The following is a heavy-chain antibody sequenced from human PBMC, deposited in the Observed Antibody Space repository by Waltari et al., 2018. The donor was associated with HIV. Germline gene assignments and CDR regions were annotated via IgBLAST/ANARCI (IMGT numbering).Heavy chain of an antibody. D-gene: IGHD3-16*02. V-gene: IGHV4-61*02. CDR1: GGSMRSDNYY. CDR3: VREGGGIVFIPWYFDH. Sequence: QVQLQESGPGLVKPSQTLSLTCSVSGGSMRSDNYYWNWVRQPAGKGLEWIGRVDAIGRTKYNPSLKSRVTISMDTSKNQFSLRLTSMTAADTAVDYCVREGGGIVFIPWYFDHWGQGALVTVSS. CDR2: VDAIGRT. J-gene: IGHJ4*02.